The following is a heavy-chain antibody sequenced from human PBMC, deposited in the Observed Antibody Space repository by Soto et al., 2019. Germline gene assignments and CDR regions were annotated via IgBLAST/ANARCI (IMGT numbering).Heavy chain of an antibody. CDR3: ARRVGYCSSTSCYNLYNYGMDD. J-gene: IGHJ6*02. D-gene: IGHD2-2*02. CDR1: GYSFTSYW. V-gene: IGHV5-51*01. Sequence: GESLKISCKGSGYSFTSYWIGWVRQMPGKGLEWMGIIYPGDSDTRYSPSFQGQVTISADKSISTAYLQWSSLKASDTAMYYCARRVGYCSSTSCYNLYNYGMDDWGQGTTVTV. CDR2: IYPGDSDT.